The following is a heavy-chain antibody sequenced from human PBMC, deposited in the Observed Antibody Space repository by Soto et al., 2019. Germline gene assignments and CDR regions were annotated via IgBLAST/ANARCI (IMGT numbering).Heavy chain of an antibody. D-gene: IGHD2-2*01. CDR3: ARSAMARPDYYYGMDV. CDR1: GYTFTSYY. J-gene: IGHJ6*02. CDR2: INPSGGST. Sequence: ASVKVSCKASGYTFTSYYMHWVRQAPGQGLEWMGIINPSGGSTSYAQKFQGRVTMTRDTSTSTVYMELSSLRSKDTAVYYCARSAMARPDYYYGMDVWGQGTTVTVSS. V-gene: IGHV1-46*01.